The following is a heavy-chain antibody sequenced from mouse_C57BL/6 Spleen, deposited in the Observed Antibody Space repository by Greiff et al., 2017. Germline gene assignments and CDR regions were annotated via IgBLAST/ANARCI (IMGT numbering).Heavy chain of an antibody. Sequence: VQLQQSGAELVRPGASVTLSCKASGYTFTDYEMHWVKQTPVHGLEWIGAIDPETGGTAYNQKFKGKAILTADKSSSTAYMELRSLTSEASAVYYCTRYPADWDGTYWGQGTLVTVSA. CDR2: IDPETGGT. CDR3: TRYPADWDGTY. CDR1: GYTFTDYE. V-gene: IGHV1-15*01. D-gene: IGHD4-1*01. J-gene: IGHJ3*01.